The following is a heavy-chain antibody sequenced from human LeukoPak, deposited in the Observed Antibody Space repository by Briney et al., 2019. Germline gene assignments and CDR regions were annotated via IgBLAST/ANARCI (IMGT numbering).Heavy chain of an antibody. J-gene: IGHJ3*02. Sequence: GGSLRLSYAASGFTFSSYAMSWVRQAPGKGLEWVSAISGSGGSTYYADSVKGRFTISRDNSKNTLYLQMNSLRAEDTAVYYCAKGYCSGGSCWDAFDIWGQGTMVTVSS. D-gene: IGHD2-15*01. V-gene: IGHV3-23*01. CDR1: GFTFSSYA. CDR3: AKGYCSGGSCWDAFDI. CDR2: ISGSGGST.